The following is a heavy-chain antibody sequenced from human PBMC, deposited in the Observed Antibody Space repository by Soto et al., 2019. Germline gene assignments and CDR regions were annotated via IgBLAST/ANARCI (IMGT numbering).Heavy chain of an antibody. Sequence: SGPTPVNLKQFLTLTCTVSGFSLSTSGRGVSSISQPHGKALEWLALIDWDDDKYYSTSLKTSLTISKDTSKIQVVLTMTNMDPVDPATYYCARARVAATDYYCIDVWGQGT. CDR2: IDWDDDK. CDR1: GFSLSTSGRG. V-gene: IGHV2-70*01. J-gene: IGHJ6*02. D-gene: IGHD1-26*01. CDR3: ARARVAATDYYCIDV.